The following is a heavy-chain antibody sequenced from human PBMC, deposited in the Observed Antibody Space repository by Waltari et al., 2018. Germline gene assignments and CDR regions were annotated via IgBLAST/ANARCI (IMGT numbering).Heavy chain of an antibody. Sequence: QVQLQESGPGLVKPSETLSLTCTVSGGSISSYYWSWIRPPHGKGLEWIGYIYYSGSTNYNPSLKSRVTMSVDTSKNQFSLKLSSVTAVDTAVYYCARNTRYCSGGSCHDAFDIWGQGTMVTVSS. V-gene: IGHV4-59*12. CDR3: ARNTRYCSGGSCHDAFDI. CDR1: GGSISSYY. D-gene: IGHD2-15*01. J-gene: IGHJ3*02. CDR2: IYYSGST.